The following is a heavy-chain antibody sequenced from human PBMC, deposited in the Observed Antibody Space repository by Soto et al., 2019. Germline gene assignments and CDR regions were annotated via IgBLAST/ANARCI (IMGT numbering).Heavy chain of an antibody. D-gene: IGHD6-13*01. J-gene: IGHJ4*02. CDR1: GGSISSYY. Sequence: KPSETLSLTCTVSGGSISSYYWSWIRQPPGKGLEWIGYIYYSGSTNYNPSLKSRVTISVDTSKNQFSLKLSSVTAADTAVYYCARGGRQQLAFDYWGQGTLVTVSS. V-gene: IGHV4-59*12. CDR3: ARGGRQQLAFDY. CDR2: IYYSGST.